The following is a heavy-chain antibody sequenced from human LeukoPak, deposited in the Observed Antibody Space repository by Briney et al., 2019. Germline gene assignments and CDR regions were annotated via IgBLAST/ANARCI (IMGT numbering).Heavy chain of an antibody. CDR3: ARDGPMTTVTTAVTWFDP. Sequence: GRSLRLSCAASGFTFDDYAMHWVRQAPGKGLEWVSGISWNSGTIGYADSVKGRFTISRDNAKNSLYLQMNSLRAEDTALYYCARDGPMTTVTTAVTWFDPWGQGTLVTVSS. CDR1: GFTFDDYA. D-gene: IGHD4-17*01. CDR2: ISWNSGTI. J-gene: IGHJ5*02. V-gene: IGHV3-9*01.